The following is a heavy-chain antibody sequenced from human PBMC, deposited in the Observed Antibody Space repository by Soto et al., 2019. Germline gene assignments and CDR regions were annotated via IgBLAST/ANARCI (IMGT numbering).Heavy chain of an antibody. Sequence: GESLKISCKGSGYSFSTNWIGWVRQMPGKGLEWMGIIYPADSDTRNSPSFQGQVTISADKSISTAYLQWSSLKASDTAMYYCARAYGARFDIWGQGTMVTVSS. D-gene: IGHD4-17*01. CDR3: ARAYGARFDI. V-gene: IGHV5-51*01. CDR2: IYPADSDT. J-gene: IGHJ3*02. CDR1: GYSFSTNW.